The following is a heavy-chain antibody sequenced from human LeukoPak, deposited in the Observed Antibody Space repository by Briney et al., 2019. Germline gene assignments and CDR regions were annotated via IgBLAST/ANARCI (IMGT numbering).Heavy chain of an antibody. CDR3: ARSTGGFPDY. D-gene: IGHD4-23*01. Sequence: PSETLSLTCTVSGGSISSGGYYWSWIREHPGKGLEWIGYIYYSGSTYYNPSLKSRVTISVDTSKNQFSLKLSSVTAADTAVYYCARSTGGFPDYWGQGTLVTVSS. CDR2: IYYSGST. V-gene: IGHV4-31*03. J-gene: IGHJ4*02. CDR1: GGSISSGGYY.